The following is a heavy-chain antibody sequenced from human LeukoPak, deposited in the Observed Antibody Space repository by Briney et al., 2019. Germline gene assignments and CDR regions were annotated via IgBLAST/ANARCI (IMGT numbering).Heavy chain of an antibody. D-gene: IGHD3-3*01. CDR2: ISYDGSNK. CDR1: GFTFSDHQ. J-gene: IGHJ4*02. V-gene: IGHV3-30*18. Sequence: PGGSLRLSCAASGFTFSDHQMDWVRQAPGKGLEWVAVISYDGSNKYYADSVKGRFTISRDNSKNTLYLQMNSLRAEDTAVYYCAKVYDFWSGYYTGSDYWGQGTLVTVSS. CDR3: AKVYDFWSGYYTGSDY.